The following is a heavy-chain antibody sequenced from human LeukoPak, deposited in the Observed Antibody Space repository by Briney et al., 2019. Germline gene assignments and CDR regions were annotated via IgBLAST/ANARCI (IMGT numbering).Heavy chain of an antibody. J-gene: IGHJ3*02. V-gene: IGHV4-59*08. Sequence: PSETLSLTCTVSGVSISSYYWSWIRQPPGKGLEWIGYIYYSGSTNYNPPLKSRVTISVDTSKNEFSLKLSSVTAAHTPVYYCARHKDAFDIWGQGTMVTVSS. CDR2: IYYSGST. CDR1: GVSISSYY. CDR3: ARHKDAFDI.